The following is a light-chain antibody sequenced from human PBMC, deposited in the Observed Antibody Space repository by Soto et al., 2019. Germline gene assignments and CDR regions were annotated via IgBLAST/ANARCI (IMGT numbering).Light chain of an antibody. CDR3: QQYNNWPPVT. CDR1: QSVHNN. Sequence: EIVMTQSPATLSVSPGERATLSCRASQSVHNNLAWYQQKPGQAPRLLIYGASTRATGIPARFSGSGSGTEFTLTISSLQSEDFAVYFCQQYNNWPPVTFGPGTKVDIK. J-gene: IGKJ3*01. V-gene: IGKV3-15*01. CDR2: GAS.